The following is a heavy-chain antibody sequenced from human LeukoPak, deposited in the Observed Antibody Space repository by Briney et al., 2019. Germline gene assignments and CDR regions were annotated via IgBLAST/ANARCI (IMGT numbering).Heavy chain of an antibody. D-gene: IGHD3-9*01. CDR1: GGSISSYY. CDR2: IYYSGST. V-gene: IGHV4-59*12. Sequence: SETLSLTCTVSGGSISSYYWSWLRQPPGKGLEWIGYIYYSGSTNYNPSLKSRVTISVDTSKNQFSLKLSSVTAADTAVYYCASVSELRYFDWYYGMDVWGQGTTVTVSS. CDR3: ASVSELRYFDWYYGMDV. J-gene: IGHJ6*02.